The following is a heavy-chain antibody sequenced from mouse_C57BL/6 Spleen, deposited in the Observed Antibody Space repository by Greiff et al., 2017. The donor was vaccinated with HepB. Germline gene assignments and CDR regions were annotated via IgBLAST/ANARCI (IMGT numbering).Heavy chain of an antibody. CDR1: GYAFSSSW. D-gene: IGHD2-1*01. V-gene: IGHV1-82*01. CDR2: IYPGDGDT. Sequence: VQLQQSGPELVKPGASVKISCKASGYAFSSSWMNWVKQRPGKGLEWIGRIYPGDGDTNYNGKFKGKATLTADKSSSTAYMQLSSLTSEDSAVYFCARERNGNYVSPFGYWGQGTTLTVSS. J-gene: IGHJ2*01. CDR3: ARERNGNYVSPFGY.